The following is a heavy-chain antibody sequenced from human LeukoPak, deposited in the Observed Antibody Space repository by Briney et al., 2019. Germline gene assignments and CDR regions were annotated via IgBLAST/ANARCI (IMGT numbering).Heavy chain of an antibody. V-gene: IGHV3-7*01. D-gene: IGHD3-10*01. CDR1: GFTFSSSW. J-gene: IGHJ4*02. Sequence: GGALRLSCAASGFTFSSSWMSWVCQAPGEGLERVSQIKQDGSDKYYVDSVKGRFTISRDNAKNSLYLQMNSLRADDTAMYYCARHSSGSYYTYWGQGTLVTVSS. CDR3: ARHSSGSYYTY. CDR2: IKQDGSDK.